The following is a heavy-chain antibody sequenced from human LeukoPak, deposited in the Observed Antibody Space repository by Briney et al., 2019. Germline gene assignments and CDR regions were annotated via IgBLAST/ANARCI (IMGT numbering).Heavy chain of an antibody. CDR2: ISQDDDK. CDR3: AHTGSAHGDDWFDP. CDR1: GFSLNTRGVG. J-gene: IGHJ5*02. Sequence: SGPTLVKPTETLTLTCTSSGFSLNTRGVGVGWIRQAPGKALEWLALISQDDDKRYRPSLKSRLTITKDTSKNQVALTLANLDPVDTATYYCAHTGSAHGDDWFDPWGQGTLVTVSS. D-gene: IGHD7-27*01. V-gene: IGHV2-5*02.